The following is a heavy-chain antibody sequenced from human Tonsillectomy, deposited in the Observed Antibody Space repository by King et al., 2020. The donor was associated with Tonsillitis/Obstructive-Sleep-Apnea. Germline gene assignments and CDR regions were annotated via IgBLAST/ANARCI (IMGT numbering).Heavy chain of an antibody. CDR2: IYSGDSGGYT. Sequence: DVQLVESGGGLMQPGGSLRLSCAASGVTVSSNYMNWVRHSPGQGPEWVSIIYSGDSGGYTYYVDSVKGRCTISRDNSKNMLYLQMDSLRAEDTAVYYCARSIVGASLDALDIWGQGTMVTVSS. D-gene: IGHD1-26*01. CDR3: ARSIVGASLDALDI. J-gene: IGHJ3*02. V-gene: IGHV3-53*01. CDR1: GVTVSSNY.